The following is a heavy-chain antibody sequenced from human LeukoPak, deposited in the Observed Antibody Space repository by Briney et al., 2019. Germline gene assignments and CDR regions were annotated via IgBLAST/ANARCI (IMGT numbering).Heavy chain of an antibody. Sequence: SETLSLTCTVSGGSISTYYWSWFRQPPGKGLEWIGYIYYSGYTNYIPSLKSRVTISLDTSKNQFSLSLSSVTAADTAVYYCARGNLVATLYFDYWGQGTLVTVSS. CDR2: IYYSGYT. CDR3: ARGNLVATLYFDY. J-gene: IGHJ4*02. CDR1: GGSISTYY. D-gene: IGHD5-12*01. V-gene: IGHV4-59*01.